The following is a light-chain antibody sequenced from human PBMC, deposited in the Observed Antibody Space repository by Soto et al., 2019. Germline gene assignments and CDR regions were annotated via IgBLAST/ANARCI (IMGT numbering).Light chain of an antibody. J-gene: IGKJ1*01. CDR3: LQYSSHSWT. CDR2: DAS. V-gene: IGKV1-5*01. Sequence: DIQMTQSPSTLSGSVGDRVTITCRASRSISDWLAWYQQKPGKAPKLLIFDASTLKSGVSSRFSGSGSGTEFTLTITGLQPEDVATYYCLQYSSHSWTFGQGTK. CDR1: RSISDW.